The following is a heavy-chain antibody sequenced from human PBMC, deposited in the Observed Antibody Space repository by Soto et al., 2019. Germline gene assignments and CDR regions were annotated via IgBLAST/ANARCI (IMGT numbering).Heavy chain of an antibody. CDR2: IYYSGST. D-gene: IGHD3-16*01. Sequence: SETLSLTCTVSGGSISSGGYYWSWIRQHPGKGLEWIGYIYYSGSTYYNPSLKSRVTISVDTSKNQFSLKLSSVTAADTAVYYCARGDSFFAFDPWGQGTLVTVSS. J-gene: IGHJ5*02. CDR1: GGSISSGGYY. V-gene: IGHV4-31*03. CDR3: ARGDSFFAFDP.